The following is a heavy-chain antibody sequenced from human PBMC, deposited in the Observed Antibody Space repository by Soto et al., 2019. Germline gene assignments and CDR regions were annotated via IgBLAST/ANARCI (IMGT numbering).Heavy chain of an antibody. CDR2: ISAYNGNT. J-gene: IGHJ4*02. Sequence: ASVKVSCQASGYTFTSYGISWVRQAPGQGLEWMGWISAYNGNTNYAQKLQGRVTMTTDTSTSTAYMELRSLRSDDTAVYYCARVGVYDSSGYYAYWGQGTLVTVSS. CDR1: GYTFTSYG. V-gene: IGHV1-18*01. CDR3: ARVGVYDSSGYYAY. D-gene: IGHD3-22*01.